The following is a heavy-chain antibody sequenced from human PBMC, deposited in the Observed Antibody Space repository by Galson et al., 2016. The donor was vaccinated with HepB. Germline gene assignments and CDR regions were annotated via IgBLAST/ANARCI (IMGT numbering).Heavy chain of an antibody. Sequence: SVKVSCKASGYPFIDYSIHWVRQAPGQGLEWMAYIHPTSDGTHYAQKFQGRARVTRDTSITTAYTELSSLTSDDTAVYYCARHWGGSSDYWGQGTLVTVSS. V-gene: IGHV1-2*02. CDR1: GYPFIDYS. J-gene: IGHJ4*02. CDR2: IHPTSDGT. D-gene: IGHD1-26*01. CDR3: ARHWGGSSDY.